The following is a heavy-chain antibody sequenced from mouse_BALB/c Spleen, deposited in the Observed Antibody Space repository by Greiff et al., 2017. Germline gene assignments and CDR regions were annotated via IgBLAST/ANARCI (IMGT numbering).Heavy chain of an antibody. D-gene: IGHD2-12*01. Sequence: EVKLMESGGGLVQPGGSLKLSCAASGFTFSSYCMSWVRQTPDKRLELVATINSNGGSTYYPDSVKGRFTISRDNAKNTLYLQMSRLKSEDTAMYDCARGDDEKGIYAMDYWGQGTSVTVSS. CDR3: ARGDDEKGIYAMDY. CDR2: INSNGGST. CDR1: GFTFSSYC. J-gene: IGHJ4*01. V-gene: IGHV5-6-3*01.